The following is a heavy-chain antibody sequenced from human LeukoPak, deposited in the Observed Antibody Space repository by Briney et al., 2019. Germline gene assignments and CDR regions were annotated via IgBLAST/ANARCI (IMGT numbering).Heavy chain of an antibody. CDR2: IYSGGST. D-gene: IGHD6-19*01. CDR1: GFTVSSNY. V-gene: IGHV3-66*01. CDR3: ARDKEYEGSGSSDY. Sequence: GGSLRLSCAASGFTVSSNYMSWVRQAPGKGLEWVSVIYSGGSTYYADSVKGRFTISRDNSKNTLYLQMNSLRAEDTAVYYCARDKEYEGSGSSDYWGQGTLVTVSS. J-gene: IGHJ4*02.